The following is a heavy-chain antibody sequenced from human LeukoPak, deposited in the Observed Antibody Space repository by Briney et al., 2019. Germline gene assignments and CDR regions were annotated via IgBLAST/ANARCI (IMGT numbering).Heavy chain of an antibody. V-gene: IGHV5-51*01. J-gene: IGHJ4*02. CDR2: IYPGDSDT. CDR1: GYSFTSYW. CDR3: ARHHDYGDYGCFDY. Sequence: GESLKISCKGSGYSFTSYWIGWVRQMPGKGLEWMGIIYPGDSDTRYSPSFQGQITISADKSIRTAYLQWSSLKASDTAIYYCARHHDYGDYGCFDYWGQGTLVTVSS. D-gene: IGHD4-17*01.